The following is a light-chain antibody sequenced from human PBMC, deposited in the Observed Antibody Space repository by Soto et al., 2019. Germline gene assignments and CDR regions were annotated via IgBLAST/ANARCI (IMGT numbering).Light chain of an antibody. V-gene: IGLV2-8*01. CDR3: SSYAGSNNWV. CDR1: SSDVGGYNY. J-gene: IGLJ3*02. CDR2: EVS. Sequence: QSVLTQPPSASGSPEQSVTISCTGTSSDVGGYNYVSWYQQHPGKAPKLMIYEVSKRPSGVPDRFSGSKSGNTASLTVSGVQAEDEADYYCSSYAGSNNWVFGGGTKVTVL.